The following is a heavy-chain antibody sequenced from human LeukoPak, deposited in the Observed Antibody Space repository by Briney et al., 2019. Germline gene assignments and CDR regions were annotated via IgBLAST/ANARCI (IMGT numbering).Heavy chain of an antibody. V-gene: IGHV4-4*02. CDR1: GGSISSNNW. D-gene: IGHD2-15*01. CDR3: ARVLRVFGCSGGSCYSGDAFDI. Sequence: SGTLSLTCAVSGGSISSNNWWSWVRQSPVKGLEWIGEIYHSGSTNYSPSLKSRVTISVDKSKNQFSLKLSSVTAADTAVYYCARVLRVFGCSGGSCYSGDAFDIWGQGTVVTVSS. CDR2: IYHSGST. J-gene: IGHJ3*02.